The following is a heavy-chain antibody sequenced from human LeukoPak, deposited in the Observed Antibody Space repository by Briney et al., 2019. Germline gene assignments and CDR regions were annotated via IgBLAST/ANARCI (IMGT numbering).Heavy chain of an antibody. Sequence: PSETLSLTCTVSGGSISSYYWSWIRQPAGKGLEWIGRIYTSGTTNYNPSLKSRVTISVDMSKNQFSLKLSSVTAADTAVYYCARGPPRCSGGSCYTLYYYYYMDVWGKGTTVTISS. D-gene: IGHD2-15*01. V-gene: IGHV4-4*07. CDR1: GGSISSYY. J-gene: IGHJ6*03. CDR2: IYTSGTT. CDR3: ARGPPRCSGGSCYTLYYYYYMDV.